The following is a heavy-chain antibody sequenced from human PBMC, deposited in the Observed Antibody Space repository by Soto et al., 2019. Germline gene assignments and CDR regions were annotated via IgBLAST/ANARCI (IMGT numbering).Heavy chain of an antibody. CDR2: IGTFNGNT. Sequence: QVQLVQSGAEVKTPGASVKVSCKTSGYTFTSYGLSWVRQAPGQGLEWMGWIGTFNGNTNYAQKSQDRVTMTTDTSTSRVDIELRSLRSDVTDVYHCARGFTCCLSSCCFDNWGQGPLVTVS. CDR3: ARGFTCCLSSCCFDN. D-gene: IGHD3-10*02. V-gene: IGHV1-18*01. J-gene: IGHJ4*02. CDR1: GYTFTSYG.